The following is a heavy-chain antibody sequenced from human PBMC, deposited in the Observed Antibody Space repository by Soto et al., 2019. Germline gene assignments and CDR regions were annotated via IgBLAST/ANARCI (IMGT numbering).Heavy chain of an antibody. Sequence: ASVKVSCKASGGTFSSYAISWVRQAPGQGLEWMGGIIPIFGTANYAQKFQGRVTITADESTSTAYMELSSLRSEDTAVYYCAREGSRDSSSWYTFWGQGTLVTVSS. CDR3: AREGSRDSSSWYTF. D-gene: IGHD6-13*01. J-gene: IGHJ4*02. V-gene: IGHV1-69*13. CDR2: IIPIFGTA. CDR1: GGTFSSYA.